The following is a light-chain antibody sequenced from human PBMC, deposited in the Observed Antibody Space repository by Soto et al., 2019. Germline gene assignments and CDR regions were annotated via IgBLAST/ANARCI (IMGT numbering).Light chain of an antibody. J-gene: IGKJ1*01. V-gene: IGKV1-5*03. CDR1: QSISSW. CDR2: KAS. Sequence: DIQMTQSPSTLSASVGDRVTITCRASQSISSWLAWYQQKPGKAPKLLIYKASSLESGVPSRFSGSGSGTEFTLPISSLQPDDFATYYCQQSTFGQGTKVEIK. CDR3: QQST.